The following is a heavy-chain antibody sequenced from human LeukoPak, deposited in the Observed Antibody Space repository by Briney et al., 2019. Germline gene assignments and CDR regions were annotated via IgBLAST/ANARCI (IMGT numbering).Heavy chain of an antibody. CDR1: GFAFSSFA. V-gene: IGHV3-23*01. Sequence: GGSLRLSCVASGFAFSSFAMGWVRQSPGKGLEWLSTINGGGNTTFYADSVKGRFTISRDNSKNTLYLHMDGLRPDDTAIYYCTKELHVAVAVADYYYFYMDVWGRGTAVTVSS. D-gene: IGHD6-19*01. CDR3: TKELHVAVAVADYYYFYMDV. J-gene: IGHJ6*03. CDR2: INGGGNTT.